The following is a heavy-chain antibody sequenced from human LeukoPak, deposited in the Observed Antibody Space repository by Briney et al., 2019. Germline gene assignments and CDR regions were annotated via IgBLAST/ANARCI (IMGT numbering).Heavy chain of an antibody. J-gene: IGHJ4*02. CDR1: GGSFSGYY. CDR2: ISHSGSS. D-gene: IGHD4-17*01. CDR3: ARGDRITVTMFRPRPYIDY. Sequence: SETLSLTCAVYGGSFSGYYWSWIRQPPGKGLEWIGEISHSGSSNYNPSLKSRVTISVDTSKNQFSLKLTSVTAADTAVYYCARGDRITVTMFRPRPYIDYWGQGDLGTASS. V-gene: IGHV4-34*01.